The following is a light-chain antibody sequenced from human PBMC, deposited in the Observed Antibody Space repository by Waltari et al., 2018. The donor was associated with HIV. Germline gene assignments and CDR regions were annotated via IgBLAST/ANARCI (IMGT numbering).Light chain of an antibody. CDR1: HSISNW. V-gene: IGKV1-5*03. J-gene: IGKJ1*01. Sequence: DIQMTQSPSTLSASVGDRVTITCRASHSISNWLAWYQQKPGKAPKLLIYKASSLESGVPSRFSGSGSGTEFTLTISSLQPDDFATYYCQQYNSWTFGQGTKVESK. CDR2: KAS. CDR3: QQYNSWT.